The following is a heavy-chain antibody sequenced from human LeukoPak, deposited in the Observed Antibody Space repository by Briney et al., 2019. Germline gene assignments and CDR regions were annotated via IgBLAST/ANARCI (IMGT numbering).Heavy chain of an antibody. CDR3: ARDPGAPWSAAGSYYFDY. V-gene: IGHV4-38-2*02. CDR1: GYSISSGYY. J-gene: IGHJ4*02. D-gene: IGHD6-13*01. Sequence: SETLSLTCAVSGYSISSGYYWGWIRQPPGKGLEWIGSIYHSGSTYYNPSLKSRVTMSVDTSKNQFSLKLSSVTAADTGVYYCARDPGAPWSAAGSYYFDYWGQGTLVTVSS. CDR2: IYHSGST.